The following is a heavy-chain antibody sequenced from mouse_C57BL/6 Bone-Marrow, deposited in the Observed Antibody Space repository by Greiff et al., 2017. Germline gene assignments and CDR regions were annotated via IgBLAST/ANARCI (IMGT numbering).Heavy chain of an antibody. V-gene: IGHV1-19*01. J-gene: IGHJ4*01. CDR2: INPYNGCT. CDR3: ASGDYDGSYYYAMDY. CDR1: GYPFTDYY. Sequence: VQLQQSGPVLVKPGASVKMSCKASGYPFTDYYMNWVKQSHGKSLEWIGVINPYNGCTSYNQKFKGKATLTVDTSSRAAYMGLNSLTSEDSAVYYCASGDYDGSYYYAMDYWGQGTSVTVSS. D-gene: IGHD1-1*01.